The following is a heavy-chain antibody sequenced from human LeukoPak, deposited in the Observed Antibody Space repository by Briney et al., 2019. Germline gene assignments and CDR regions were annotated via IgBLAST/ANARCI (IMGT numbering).Heavy chain of an antibody. V-gene: IGHV3-66*01. CDR1: GFIVSSNY. CDR2: IYSGGRT. CDR3: ARDPSVQH. Sequence: GGSLRLSCAASGFIVSSNYMSWVRQAPGKGLEWVSVIYSGGRTYYADSVKGRFIISRDNSKNTVYLQMNSLRAEDTAVYYCARDPSVQHWGQGTLVTVSS. J-gene: IGHJ1*01.